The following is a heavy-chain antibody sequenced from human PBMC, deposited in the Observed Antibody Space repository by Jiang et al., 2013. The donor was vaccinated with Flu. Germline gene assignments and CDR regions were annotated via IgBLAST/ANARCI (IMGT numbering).Heavy chain of an antibody. D-gene: IGHD6-6*01. CDR1: GGSISSSSYY. CDR3: ARHKYGAARRPFDY. J-gene: IGHJ4*02. V-gene: IGHV4-39*01. CDR2: IYYSGST. Sequence: ELLKPSETLSLTCTVSGGSISSSSYYWGWIRQPPGKGLEWIGSIYYSGSTYYNPSLKSRVTISVDTSKNQFSLKLSSVTAADTAVYYCARHKYGAARRPFDYWGQGTLVTVSS.